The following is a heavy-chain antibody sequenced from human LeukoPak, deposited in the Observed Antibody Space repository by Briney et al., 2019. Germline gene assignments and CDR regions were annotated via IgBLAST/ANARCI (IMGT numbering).Heavy chain of an antibody. CDR3: AKRPTDYGDYVSYFDH. CDR1: GFSFISYG. D-gene: IGHD4-17*01. V-gene: IGHV3-30*18. Sequence: GGSLRLSCGASGFSFISYGMHWVREAPGKGLGWGGVISDAGRSKHYADSVKGRFTISRDNSKDTLYLQMNSLRAEDTAVYYCAKRPTDYGDYVSYFDHWGQGTLVTV. CDR2: ISDAGRSK. J-gene: IGHJ4*02.